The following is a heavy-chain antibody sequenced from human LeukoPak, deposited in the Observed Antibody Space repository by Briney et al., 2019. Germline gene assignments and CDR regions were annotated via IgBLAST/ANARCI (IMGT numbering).Heavy chain of an antibody. Sequence: SETLSLTRTVSGGSISSSSFYWGWIRQPPGEGLEGIGSVYYSGSTYYNPSLRSRVTISVDTSKNQFSLKLSSVTAADTAVYYCARLTYYDSGSYYFDSWGQGTLVTVSS. CDR3: ARLTYYDSGSYYFDS. CDR1: GGSISSSSFY. V-gene: IGHV4-39*01. J-gene: IGHJ4*02. D-gene: IGHD3-10*01. CDR2: VYYSGST.